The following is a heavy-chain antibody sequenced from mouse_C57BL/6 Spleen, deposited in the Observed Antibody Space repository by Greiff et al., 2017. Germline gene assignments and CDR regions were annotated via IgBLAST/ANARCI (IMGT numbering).Heavy chain of an antibody. J-gene: IGHJ2*01. CDR2: IWSGGST. Sequence: VKLVESGPGLVQPSQSLSITCTVSGFSLTSYGVHWVRQSPGKGLEWLGVIWSGGSTDSNAAFISRLSISKDNSKSQIFFKMNSRQADDTAIYYCARSLYGYDGVYFDYWGQGTTLTVSS. V-gene: IGHV2-2*01. D-gene: IGHD2-2*01. CDR3: ARSLYGYDGVYFDY. CDR1: GFSLTSYG.